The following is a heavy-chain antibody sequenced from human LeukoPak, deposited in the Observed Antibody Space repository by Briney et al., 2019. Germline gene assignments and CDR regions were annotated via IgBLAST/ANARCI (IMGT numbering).Heavy chain of an antibody. CDR3: ASTTYYDFWSGYWDPSPRFDY. CDR2: IIPILGIA. D-gene: IGHD3-3*01. Sequence: SVKVSCKASGGTFSSYTINWVRQAPGQGLEWMGRIIPILGIANYAQKFQGRVTITADKSTSTAYMELSSLRSEDTAVYYCASTTYYDFWSGYWDPSPRFDYWGQGTLVTVSS. V-gene: IGHV1-69*02. CDR1: GGTFSSYT. J-gene: IGHJ4*02.